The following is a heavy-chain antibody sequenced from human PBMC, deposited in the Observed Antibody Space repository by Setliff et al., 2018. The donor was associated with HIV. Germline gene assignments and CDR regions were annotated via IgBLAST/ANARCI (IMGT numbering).Heavy chain of an antibody. Sequence: ASVKVSCKASGYTFTIYYMHWVRQAPGQGLEWIGLINPNSGSTSYAQNFQGRVTMTTDTSTSTAYMELRSLRSDDTAVYYCARTPARKGRGAYYFDYWGQGTLVTVSS. CDR3: ARTPARKGRGAYYFDY. D-gene: IGHD1-26*01. V-gene: IGHV1-46*01. CDR1: GYTFTIYY. CDR2: INPNSGST. J-gene: IGHJ4*02.